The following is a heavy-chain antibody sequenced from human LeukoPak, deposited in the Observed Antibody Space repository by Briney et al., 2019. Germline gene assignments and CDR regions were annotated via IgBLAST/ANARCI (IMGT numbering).Heavy chain of an antibody. Sequence: PGGSLRLSCAASGFIFDEYGMSWVRQAPGKGLEWVAGISLNGGATGYADSVKGRFTISRDNAKNSLYLQMNSLRAEDTALYYCVRLITMFQYWGQGTLVTVSS. V-gene: IGHV3-20*04. D-gene: IGHD3-10*02. CDR2: ISLNGGAT. J-gene: IGHJ1*01. CDR1: GFIFDEYG. CDR3: VRLITMFQY.